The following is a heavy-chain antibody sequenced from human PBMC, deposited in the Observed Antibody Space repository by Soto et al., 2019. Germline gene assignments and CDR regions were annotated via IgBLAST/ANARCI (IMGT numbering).Heavy chain of an antibody. CDR1: GGSISSGGYY. D-gene: IGHD6-13*01. CDR3: ARGGIAAAAPPDY. J-gene: IGHJ4*02. Sequence: QVQLQESGPGLVKPSQTLSLTCTVSGGSISSGGYYWSWIRQHPGKGLEWIGYIYYSGSTYYNPSLKSRVTISVDTSKNQCSLKLSSVTAADTDVYYCARGGIAAAAPPDYWGQGTLVTVSS. V-gene: IGHV4-31*03. CDR2: IYYSGST.